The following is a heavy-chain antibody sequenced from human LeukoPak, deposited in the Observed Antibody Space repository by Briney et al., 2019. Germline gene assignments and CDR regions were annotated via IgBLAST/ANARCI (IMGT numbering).Heavy chain of an antibody. CDR1: GGSFSGYY. V-gene: IGHV4-34*01. CDR2: INHSGST. CDR3: ARLPLAGFLEWLFSDAFDI. D-gene: IGHD3-3*01. J-gene: IGHJ3*02. Sequence: PSETLSLTCAGYGGSFSGYYWSWIRQAPGKGLEWIGEINHSGSTNYNPSLKRRVTISVDTSKNQFSLKLSSVTAADTAVYYCARLPLAGFLEWLFSDAFDIWGQGIMVTVSS.